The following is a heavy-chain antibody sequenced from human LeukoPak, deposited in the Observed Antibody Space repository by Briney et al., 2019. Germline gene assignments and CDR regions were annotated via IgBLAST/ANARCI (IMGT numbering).Heavy chain of an antibody. Sequence: PSQTLSLTCAVSGGSFSSGSYYWSWLRRPAGKGLEWLGRIYTSGSTNYNPSLKRRVTISVDTSKNQFSLKLSSVTAADTAVYYCAITPVVGYDFDYWGQGTLVTVSS. CDR1: GGSFSSGSYY. D-gene: IGHD1-26*01. V-gene: IGHV4-61*02. J-gene: IGHJ4*02. CDR3: AITPVVGYDFDY. CDR2: IYTSGST.